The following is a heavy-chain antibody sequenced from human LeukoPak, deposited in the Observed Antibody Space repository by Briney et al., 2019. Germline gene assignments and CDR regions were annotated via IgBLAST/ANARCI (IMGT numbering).Heavy chain of an antibody. D-gene: IGHD3-10*01. J-gene: IGHJ6*02. CDR3: ARVGVLLWFGDYYGMDV. Sequence: ASVKVSCKASGYTFTSYDINWVRQATGQGLEWMGWMNPNSGNTGYAQKFQGRVTMTRNTSISTAYMELSSLRSEDTAVYYCARVGVLLWFGDYYGMDVWGQGTTVTVSS. CDR1: GYTFTSYD. V-gene: IGHV1-8*01. CDR2: MNPNSGNT.